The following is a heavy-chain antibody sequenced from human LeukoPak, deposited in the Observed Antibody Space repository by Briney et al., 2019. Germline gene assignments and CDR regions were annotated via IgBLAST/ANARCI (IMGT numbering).Heavy chain of an antibody. D-gene: IGHD5-12*01. V-gene: IGHV4-39*07. CDR3: ARAHSGYATYYFDY. Sequence: SETLSLTCTVSGGSISSSSYYWGWIRQPPGKGLEWIGSIYYSGSTYYNPSLKSRVTISVDTSKNQFSLKLSSVTAADTAVYYCARAHSGYATYYFDYWGQGTLVTVSS. J-gene: IGHJ4*02. CDR1: GGSISSSSYY. CDR2: IYYSGST.